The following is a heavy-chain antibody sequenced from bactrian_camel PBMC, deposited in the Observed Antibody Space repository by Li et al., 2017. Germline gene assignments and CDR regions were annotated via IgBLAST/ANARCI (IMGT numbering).Heavy chain of an antibody. CDR3: ASKVGMCGPNWSKLRFDS. J-gene: IGHJ4*01. CDR1: GHTGRMYC. Sequence: HVQLVESGGGLVQAGGSLRLSCGSSSGHTGRMYCMAWFRLAPGKEPEGVAAQRDAATYYADSVKGRFSISRDIASRTLYLQMSNLKPEDTALYYCASKVGMCGPNWSKLRFDSRGPGTQVTVS. D-gene: IGHD1*01. CDR2: QRDAAT. V-gene: IGHV3S57*01.